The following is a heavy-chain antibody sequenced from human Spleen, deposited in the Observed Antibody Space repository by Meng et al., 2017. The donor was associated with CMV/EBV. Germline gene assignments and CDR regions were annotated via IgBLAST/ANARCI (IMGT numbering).Heavy chain of an antibody. J-gene: IGHJ6*02. V-gene: IGHV3-21*01. CDR2: ISSSSSYI. CDR3: ARDSTTDYYDILTGYYTYYYYGMDV. CDR1: GFTFSSYS. D-gene: IGHD3-9*01. Sequence: GESLKISCAASGFTFSSYSMNWVRQAPGKGLEWVSSISSSSSYIYYADSVKGRFTISRDNAKNSLYLQMNSLRAEDTAVYYCARDSTTDYYDILTGYYTYYYYGMDVWGQGTTVTVSS.